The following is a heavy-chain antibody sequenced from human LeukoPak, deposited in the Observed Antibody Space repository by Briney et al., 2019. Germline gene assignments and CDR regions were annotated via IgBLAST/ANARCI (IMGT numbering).Heavy chain of an antibody. CDR3: ARARHGYIYGYRPNELGHFFDY. CDR1: GYSISGGYY. J-gene: IGHJ4*02. CDR2: ISHSGST. D-gene: IGHD5-18*01. Sequence: SETLSLTCTVSGYSISGGYYWGWIRQPPGKGLEWIGSISHSGSTYYNPSLKSRVTISVDTSKNQFSLKLSSVTAADTAVYYCARARHGYIYGYRPNELGHFFDYWGQGTLVTVSS. V-gene: IGHV4-38-2*02.